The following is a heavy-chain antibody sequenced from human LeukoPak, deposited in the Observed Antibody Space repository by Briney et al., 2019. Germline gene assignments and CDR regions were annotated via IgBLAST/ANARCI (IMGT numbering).Heavy chain of an antibody. D-gene: IGHD3-22*01. CDR3: ARDNYYYDSSGSQPFDY. Sequence: SETLSLTCTVSGVSISSYYWTWIRQPPGKGLEWIGYISYSGNTKYNPSLKSRVTMSVDTSKNQFSLKLSSVTAADTAVYYCARDNYYYDSSGSQPFDYWGQGTLVTVSS. J-gene: IGHJ4*02. CDR1: GVSISSYY. CDR2: ISYSGNT. V-gene: IGHV4-59*12.